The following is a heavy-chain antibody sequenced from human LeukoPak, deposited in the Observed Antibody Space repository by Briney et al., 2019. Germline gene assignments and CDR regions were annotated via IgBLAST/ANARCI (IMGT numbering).Heavy chain of an antibody. CDR3: ASVGGGGSMGGDC. J-gene: IGHJ4*02. CDR1: GFAFSNYW. D-gene: IGHD3-16*01. V-gene: IGHV3-74*03. Sequence: GGSLRLSCAASGFAFSNYWMHWVRQAPGQGLVWVSRIKSDGSSTTYADFVKGRFTVSRDNAQNTVYLQMGSLRADDRAMCFCASVGGGGSMGGDCWGQGTLVTVSS. CDR2: IKSDGSST.